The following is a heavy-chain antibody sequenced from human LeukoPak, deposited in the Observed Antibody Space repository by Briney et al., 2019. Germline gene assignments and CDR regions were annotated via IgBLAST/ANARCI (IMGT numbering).Heavy chain of an antibody. D-gene: IGHD4-23*01. CDR2: IYHSGST. J-gene: IGHJ4*02. CDR1: GYSISSGYY. CDR3: ARERTAVVPYFDY. Sequence: SETLSLTCTVSGYSISSGYYWGWIRQPPGKGLEWIGSIYHSGSTYYNPSLKSRVTISVDTSKNQFSLKLSSVTAADTAVYYCARERTAVVPYFDYWGQGTLVPVSS. V-gene: IGHV4-38-2*02.